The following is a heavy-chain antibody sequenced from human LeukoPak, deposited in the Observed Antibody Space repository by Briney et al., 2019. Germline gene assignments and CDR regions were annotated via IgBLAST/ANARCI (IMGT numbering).Heavy chain of an antibody. V-gene: IGHV3-20*04. D-gene: IGHD3-10*01. CDR2: INWNGGST. CDR3: AGAYSSGSYFDF. J-gene: IGHJ4*02. CDR1: GFTFDDYG. Sequence: PGGSLRLSCAASGFTFDDYGMSWVRQAPRKGLEWVSGINWNGGSTGYADSVKGRFTISRDNAKNSLYLQMNSLRAEDTALYYCAGAYSSGSYFDFWGQGTLVTVSS.